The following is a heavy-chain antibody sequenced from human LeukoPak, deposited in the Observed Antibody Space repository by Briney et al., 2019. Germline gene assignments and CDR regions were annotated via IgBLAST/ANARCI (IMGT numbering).Heavy chain of an antibody. CDR3: AREYCSSTSCYGWFDP. Sequence: SETLSLTCTVSGGSISSSTYYWNWIRQPPGKGLEWIGEINHSGSTNYNPSLKSRVTISVDTSKNQFSLKLSSVTAADTAVYYCAREYCSSTSCYGWFDPWGQGTLVTVSS. CDR1: GGSISSSTYY. CDR2: INHSGST. J-gene: IGHJ5*02. D-gene: IGHD2-2*01. V-gene: IGHV4-39*07.